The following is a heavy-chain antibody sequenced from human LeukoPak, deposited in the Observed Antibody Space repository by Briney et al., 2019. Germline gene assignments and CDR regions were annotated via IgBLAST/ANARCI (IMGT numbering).Heavy chain of an antibody. D-gene: IGHD6-13*01. CDR2: ISGSGGST. CDR1: GFTFSSYG. V-gene: IGHV3-23*01. J-gene: IGHJ5*02. CDR3: AKDRSDYSSSWYVWWFDP. Sequence: GGSLRLSCAASGFTFSSYGMSWVRQAPGKGLEWVSAISGSGGSTYYADSVKGRFTISRDNSENTLYLQMNSLRAEDTAVYYCAKDRSDYSSSWYVWWFDPWGQGTLVTVSS.